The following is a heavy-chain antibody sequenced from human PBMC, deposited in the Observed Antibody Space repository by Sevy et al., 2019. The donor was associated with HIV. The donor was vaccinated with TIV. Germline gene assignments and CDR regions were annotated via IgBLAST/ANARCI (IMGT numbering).Heavy chain of an antibody. CDR3: ARGGTIFGLVRHYFDY. CDR1: GFSVNSNY. D-gene: IGHD3-3*01. J-gene: IGHJ4*02. CDR2: IYSDGST. V-gene: IGHV3-66*01. Sequence: LSLTCAASGFSVNSNYMTWVRQAPGKGLDWVSIIYSDGSTKYADALKGRFTISRDNSKNTMYLQMNSLRVEDTAVYYCARGGTIFGLVRHYFDYWGQGTLVIVSS.